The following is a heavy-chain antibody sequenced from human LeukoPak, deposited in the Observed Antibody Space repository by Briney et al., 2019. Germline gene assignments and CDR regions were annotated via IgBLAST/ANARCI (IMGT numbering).Heavy chain of an antibody. CDR1: GYTFTGYL. D-gene: IGHD4-17*01. CDR3: VRALSTVATWLYL. V-gene: IGHV1-2*02. Sequence: ASVKVSCKASGYTFTGYLMHWVRQAPGQGLEWMGWISPNSGDTKYAQKFQGRVTMTRGTSISTAYMELSSLRSDDTAVYHCVRALSTVATWLYLWGRGTLVTVSS. J-gene: IGHJ2*01. CDR2: ISPNSGDT.